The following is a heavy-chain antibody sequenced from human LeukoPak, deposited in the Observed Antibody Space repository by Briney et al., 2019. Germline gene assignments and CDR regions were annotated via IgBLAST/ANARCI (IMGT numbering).Heavy chain of an antibody. Sequence: SETLSLTCAVYGGSFSGYYWSWIRQPPGKGLEWIGEINHSGSTNYNPSLKSRVTISVDTSKNQFSLKLSSVTAADTAVYYCARAARNYDFWSGYYPALKSDPWGQGTLVTVSS. CDR3: ARAARNYDFWSGYYPALKSDP. CDR1: GGSFSGYY. D-gene: IGHD3-3*01. J-gene: IGHJ5*02. CDR2: INHSGST. V-gene: IGHV4-34*01.